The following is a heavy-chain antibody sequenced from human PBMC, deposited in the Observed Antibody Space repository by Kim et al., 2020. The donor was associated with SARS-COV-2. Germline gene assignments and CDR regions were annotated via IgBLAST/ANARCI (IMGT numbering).Heavy chain of an antibody. V-gene: IGHV1-2*04. CDR2: INPNSGGT. Sequence: ASVKVSCKASGYTFTGYYMHWVRQAPGQGLEWMGWINPNSGGTNYAQKFQGWVTMTRDTSISTAYMELSRLRSDDTAVYYCARDLQPILLWFGESPTTNYYYGMDVWGQGTTVTVSS. CDR3: ARDLQPILLWFGESPTTNYYYGMDV. J-gene: IGHJ6*02. CDR1: GYTFTGYY. D-gene: IGHD3-10*01.